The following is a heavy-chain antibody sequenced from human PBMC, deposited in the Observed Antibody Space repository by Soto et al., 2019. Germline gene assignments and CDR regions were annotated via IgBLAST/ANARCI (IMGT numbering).Heavy chain of an antibody. D-gene: IGHD6-13*01. CDR3: ASLIAAEGSYADGMDV. CDR2: VYYSGRT. V-gene: IGHV4-39*01. CDR1: RGSISDTSYY. J-gene: IGHJ6*02. Sequence: SETLSLTCTVSRGSISDTSYYWGWFRQPPGKGLEWIGPVYYSGRTYYNSALKSRVTISVDPSKTQFSLKVISVTAVDTAVYYSASLIAAEGSYADGMDVWGQGTTVTVSS.